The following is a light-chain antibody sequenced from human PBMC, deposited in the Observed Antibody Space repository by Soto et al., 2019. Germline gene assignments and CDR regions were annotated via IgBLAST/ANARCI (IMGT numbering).Light chain of an antibody. CDR1: QSISSV. V-gene: IGKV1-39*01. J-gene: IGKJ1*01. CDR2: AAA. Sequence: DIQMTQSPSSLSASVVDRVTIPCRARQSISSVLNWYQQKPGKASKLLSCAAASLQSGVPSRFSGSGSGTDFTLTIRGMQPEDFANYSCQQSYTTPRTFGQGTKVDIK. CDR3: QQSYTTPRT.